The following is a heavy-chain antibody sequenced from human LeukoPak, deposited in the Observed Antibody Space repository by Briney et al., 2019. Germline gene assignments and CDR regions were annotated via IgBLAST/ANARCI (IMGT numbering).Heavy chain of an antibody. D-gene: IGHD3-10*01. J-gene: IGHJ4*02. V-gene: IGHV4-38-2*02. CDR1: GYSISSGYY. Sequence: SETRSLTCTVSGYSISSGYYWGWIRQPPGKGLECIGYIYYSGSTNYNPSLKSRVTISVDTSKHQFSLKLGSVTAADTAVYYCARGLHCGGYYYGSGALNFDYWGQGTLVTVSS. CDR3: ARGLHCGGYYYGSGALNFDY. CDR2: IYYSGST.